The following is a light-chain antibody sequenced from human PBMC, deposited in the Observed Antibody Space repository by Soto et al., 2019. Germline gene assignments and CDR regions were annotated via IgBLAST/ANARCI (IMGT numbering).Light chain of an antibody. CDR2: AAS. Sequence: DIQMTQSPSSLSASVGDRVTITCRASQGISNYLAWYQQKPGKVPKLLIYAASTLQSGVPSRFSGSGSVTDFILTISSLQPEDVASYYCQKYNSAPRTFGQGIKVEIK. V-gene: IGKV1-27*01. J-gene: IGKJ1*01. CDR3: QKYNSAPRT. CDR1: QGISNY.